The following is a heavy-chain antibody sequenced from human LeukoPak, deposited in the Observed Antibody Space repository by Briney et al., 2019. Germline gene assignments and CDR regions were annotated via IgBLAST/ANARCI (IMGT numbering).Heavy chain of an antibody. D-gene: IGHD4-17*01. Sequence: GGSLRLSCAASGFTFSSYSMNWVRQAPGKGLEWVSSISSSSSYIYYADSVKGRFTISRDNAKSSLYLQMNSLRAEDTAVYYCARAPPSDYGDYGEVGYYYYGMDVWGQGTTVTVSS. CDR3: ARAPPSDYGDYGEVGYYYYGMDV. CDR1: GFTFSSYS. V-gene: IGHV3-21*01. J-gene: IGHJ6*02. CDR2: ISSSSSYI.